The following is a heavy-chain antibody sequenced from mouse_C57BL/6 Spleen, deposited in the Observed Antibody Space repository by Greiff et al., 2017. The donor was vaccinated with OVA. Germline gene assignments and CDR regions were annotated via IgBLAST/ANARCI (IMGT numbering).Heavy chain of an antibody. D-gene: IGHD1-1*01. Sequence: QVQLQQSGPELVKPGASVKISCKASGYAFSSSWMNWVKQRPGKGLEWIGRIYPGDGDTNYNGKFKGKATLTADESSSTAYMQLSSLTSEDSAVYFCARSELRYAMDYWGQGTSVTVSS. V-gene: IGHV1-82*01. CDR2: IYPGDGDT. CDR1: GYAFSSSW. CDR3: ARSELRYAMDY. J-gene: IGHJ4*01.